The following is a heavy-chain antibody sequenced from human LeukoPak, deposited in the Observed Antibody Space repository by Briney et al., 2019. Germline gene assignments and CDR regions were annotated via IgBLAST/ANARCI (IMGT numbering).Heavy chain of an antibody. CDR1: GFTFSSYA. CDR3: AKLRSSSNWDAFDV. D-gene: IGHD6-13*01. J-gene: IGHJ3*01. V-gene: IGHV3-23*01. Sequence: GGTLRLSCAASGFTFSSYAMSWVRQAPGKGLEWVSAVSGSGSNTYYTDSVKGRFTVSRDNTKNTLYLQMNSLRVEDTAVYYCAKLRSSSNWDAFDVWGQGTMVTVSS. CDR2: VSGSGSNT.